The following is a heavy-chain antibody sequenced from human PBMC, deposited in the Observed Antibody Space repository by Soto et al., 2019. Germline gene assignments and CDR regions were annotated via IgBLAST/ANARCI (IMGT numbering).Heavy chain of an antibody. CDR1: GGSISSYY. J-gene: IGHJ6*03. D-gene: IGHD3-3*01. CDR2: IYYSGST. Sequence: SETLSLTCTVSGGSISSYYWSWIRQPPWKGLEWIGYIYYSGSTNYNPSLKSRVTISVDTSKNQFSLKLSSVTAADTAVYYCARLRSGYYYYYYMDVWGKGTTVTVSS. CDR3: ARLRSGYYYYYYMDV. V-gene: IGHV4-59*08.